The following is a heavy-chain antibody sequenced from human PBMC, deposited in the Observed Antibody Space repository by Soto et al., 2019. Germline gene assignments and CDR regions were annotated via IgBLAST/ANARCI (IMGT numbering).Heavy chain of an antibody. J-gene: IGHJ5*02. Sequence: KLSCKGSGYSFTNNDVSWVRQATGQGLEWMGWMNPGSGDTGYAQKFQGRVTMTRDISIATAYMELSSLRSDDTAIYYCARMAAFGSLNWFDPWGQGTLVTVSS. CDR1: GYSFTNND. CDR2: MNPGSGDT. CDR3: ARMAAFGSLNWFDP. V-gene: IGHV1-8*01. D-gene: IGHD3-16*01.